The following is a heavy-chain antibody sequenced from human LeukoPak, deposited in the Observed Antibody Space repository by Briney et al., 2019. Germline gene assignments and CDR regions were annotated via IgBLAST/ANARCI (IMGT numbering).Heavy chain of an antibody. V-gene: IGHV3-7*01. Sequence: GSLRLSCAASGFTFSSYWMSWVRQAPGKGLEWVANIKQDGSEKYYVDSVKGRFTISRDNAKNSLYLQMNSLRAEDTAVYYCARDHDYYGSGSYYNDYWGQGTLVTVSS. CDR3: ARDHDYYGSGSYYNDY. D-gene: IGHD3-10*01. CDR2: IKQDGSEK. CDR1: GFTFSSYW. J-gene: IGHJ4*02.